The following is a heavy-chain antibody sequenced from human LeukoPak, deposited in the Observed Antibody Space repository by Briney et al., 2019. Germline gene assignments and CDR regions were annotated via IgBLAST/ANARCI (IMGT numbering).Heavy chain of an antibody. Sequence: PGGSLRLSCAASGFTFSSYEMYWVRQAPGKGLEWVSYISSSGSTIYYADSVKGRFTISRDNAKNSLYLQMNSLRAEDTAVYYCARTSRGIDAFDIWGQGTMVTVSS. D-gene: IGHD3-16*01. CDR3: ARTSRGIDAFDI. V-gene: IGHV3-48*03. CDR2: ISSSGSTI. CDR1: GFTFSSYE. J-gene: IGHJ3*02.